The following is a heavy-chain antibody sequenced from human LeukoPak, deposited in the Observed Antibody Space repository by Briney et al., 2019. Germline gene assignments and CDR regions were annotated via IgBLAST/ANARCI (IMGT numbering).Heavy chain of an antibody. J-gene: IGHJ4*02. V-gene: IGHV1-69*05. D-gene: IGHD3-3*01. CDR1: GGTFSSYA. CDR3: ARTRFPYYDFWSGYYTPFDY. CDR2: IIPIFGTA. Sequence: GASVKVSCKASGGTFSSYAISWVRQAPGQGLEWMGGIIPIFGTANYAQKFQGRVTITTDESTSTAYMELSSPRSEDTAVYYCARTRFPYYDFWSGYYTPFDYWGQGTLVTVSS.